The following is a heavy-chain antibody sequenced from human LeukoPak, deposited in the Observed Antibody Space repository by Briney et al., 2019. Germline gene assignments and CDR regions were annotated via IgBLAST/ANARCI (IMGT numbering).Heavy chain of an antibody. CDR2: IYYSGKT. J-gene: IGHJ4*02. D-gene: IGHD3-10*01. CDR1: GGSINSNSDY. CDR3: ARTAKYYYGSETYYFFDY. V-gene: IGHV4-39*07. Sequence: SETLSLTCSVSGGSINSNSDYWGWIRQPPGKGLEWIESIYYSGKTYYNPSLKSRVTISLDTSQNQFSPKLTSVTPADTAVYYCARTAKYYYGSETYYFFDYWGQGTLVTVSS.